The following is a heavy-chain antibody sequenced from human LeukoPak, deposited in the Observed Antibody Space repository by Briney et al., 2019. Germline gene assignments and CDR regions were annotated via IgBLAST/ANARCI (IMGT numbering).Heavy chain of an antibody. CDR1: GGSFSGYY. CDR3: AREGQWLVPWAAFDI. D-gene: IGHD6-19*01. Sequence: SETLPLTCAVYGGSFSGYYWSWIRQPPGKGLEWIGEINHSGSTNYNPSLKSRVTISVDTSKNQFSLKLSSVTAADTAVYYCAREGQWLVPWAAFDIWGQGTMVTVSS. CDR2: INHSGST. V-gene: IGHV4-34*01. J-gene: IGHJ3*02.